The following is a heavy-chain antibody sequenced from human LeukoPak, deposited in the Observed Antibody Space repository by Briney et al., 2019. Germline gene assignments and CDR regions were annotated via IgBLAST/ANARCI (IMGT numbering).Heavy chain of an antibody. CDR2: ISGSGHTT. CDR3: VEGIFDY. J-gene: IGHJ4*02. V-gene: IGHV3-23*01. D-gene: IGHD3-10*01. Sequence: GGSLRLSCAASGASGVTFSNYALNWVRQAPGKGLEWVSDISGSGHTTNYADSVKGRFSISRDNSKTTLYLQMSSLRVEDTAVYYCVEGIFDYWGQGTLVTVSS. CDR1: GASGVTFSNYA.